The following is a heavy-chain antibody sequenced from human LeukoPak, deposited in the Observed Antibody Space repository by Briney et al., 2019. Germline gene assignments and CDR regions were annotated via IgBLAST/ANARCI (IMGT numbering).Heavy chain of an antibody. D-gene: IGHD6-13*01. CDR1: GFTISRYW. CDR3: AVIVAAGTGGFDS. CDR2: IKEDGSEK. J-gene: IGHJ4*02. V-gene: IGHV3-7*01. Sequence: AGGSLRLSCAASGFTISRYWMSWVRQAPGKGLEWVANIKEDGSEKNYVDSVKGRFTISRDNAKSSLYLQMNSLRVEDTALYYCAVIVAAGTGGFDSWGQGTLVTVSS.